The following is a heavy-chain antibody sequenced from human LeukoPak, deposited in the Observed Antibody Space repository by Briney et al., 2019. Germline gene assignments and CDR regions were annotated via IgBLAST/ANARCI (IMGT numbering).Heavy chain of an antibody. CDR3: TTEWDYYDTSGYPNRVGY. D-gene: IGHD3-22*01. CDR2: ISSSSSYI. V-gene: IGHV3-21*03. Sequence: GGSLRLSCAASGFTFSSYSMNWVRQAPGKGLEWVSSISSSSSYIYYADSVKGRFIISRDNAKNSLYLQMNSLKTEDTAVYYCTTEWDYYDTSGYPNRVGYWGQGTLVTVSS. J-gene: IGHJ4*02. CDR1: GFTFSSYS.